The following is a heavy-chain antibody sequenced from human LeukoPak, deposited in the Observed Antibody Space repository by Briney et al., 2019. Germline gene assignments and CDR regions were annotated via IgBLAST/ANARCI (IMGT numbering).Heavy chain of an antibody. CDR3: ARSSGDLDIAY. CDR2: IYPSDSDT. J-gene: IGHJ4*02. V-gene: IGHV5-51*01. CDR1: GHSFTSYW. Sequence: GESLKISCKGSGHSFTSYWIGWVRQMPGKGLEWMGIIYPSDSDTRYSPSFQGQVTISADKSINTAYLQWSSLKASDTAMYYCARSSGDLDIAYWGQGTLVTVSS. D-gene: IGHD5-12*01.